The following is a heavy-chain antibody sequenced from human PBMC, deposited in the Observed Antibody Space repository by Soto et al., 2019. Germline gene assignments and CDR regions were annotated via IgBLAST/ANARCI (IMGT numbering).Heavy chain of an antibody. J-gene: IGHJ4*02. V-gene: IGHV3-23*01. D-gene: IGHD6-19*01. Sequence: GGSLRLSCAASGFTFSSYSMSWVRQAPGKGLEWVSAISGSGGSTYYADSVKGRFTISRDNSKNTLYLQMNSLRAEDTAVYYCAKQSIAVAGSPQMDFDYWGQGTLVTVSS. CDR2: ISGSGGST. CDR1: GFTFSSYS. CDR3: AKQSIAVAGSPQMDFDY.